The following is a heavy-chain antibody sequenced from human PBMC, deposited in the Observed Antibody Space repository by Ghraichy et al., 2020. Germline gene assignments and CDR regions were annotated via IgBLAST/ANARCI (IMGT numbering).Heavy chain of an antibody. CDR1: GFTVSSNY. CDR3: ARLGIPAAGKYYFDY. J-gene: IGHJ4*02. CDR2: IYSGGST. D-gene: IGHD6-13*01. V-gene: IGHV3-53*01. Sequence: GGSLRLSCAASGFTVSSNYMSWVRQAPGKGLEWVSIIYSGGSTYYADSVKGRFTISRDNSKNTLYLQMNTLRAEDTAVYYCARLGIPAAGKYYFDYWGQGTLVTVSS.